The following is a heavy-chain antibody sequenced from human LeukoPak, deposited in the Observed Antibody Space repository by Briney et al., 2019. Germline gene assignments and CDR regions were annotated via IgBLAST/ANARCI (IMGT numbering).Heavy chain of an antibody. Sequence: PSQTLSLTCTVSGGSISSGSYYWSWIRQPAGKGLEWIGRIYTSGSTNYNPSLKSRVTISVDTSKNQFSLKLSSVTAADTAVYYCARANHVLLGRAHPLDHYYYYMDVWGKGTTVTISS. V-gene: IGHV4-61*02. D-gene: IGHD1-1*01. J-gene: IGHJ6*03. CDR2: IYTSGST. CDR3: ARANHVLLGRAHPLDHYYYYMDV. CDR1: GGSISSGSYY.